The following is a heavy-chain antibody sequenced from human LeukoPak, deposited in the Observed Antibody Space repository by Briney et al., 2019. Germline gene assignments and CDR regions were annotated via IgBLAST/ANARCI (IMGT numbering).Heavy chain of an antibody. CDR2: IIPIFGTT. CDR1: GGTFTTYA. J-gene: IGHJ6*03. CDR3: ARVVGLTGYSSSWYSGYYFDMDV. V-gene: IGHV1-69*06. Sequence: SVKVSSKASGGTFTTYAISWVAQAPGQGLEWMGGIIPIFGTTNYAPKFHARVTIPADKSPRTAYTALSSPRSQDTAVYYCARVVGLTGYSSSWYSGYYFDMDVWGKGATVTASS. D-gene: IGHD6-13*01.